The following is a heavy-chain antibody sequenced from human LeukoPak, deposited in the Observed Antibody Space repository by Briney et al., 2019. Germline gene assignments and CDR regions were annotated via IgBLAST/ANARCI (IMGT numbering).Heavy chain of an antibody. CDR2: INSDGSST. D-gene: IGHD3-10*01. J-gene: IGHJ4*02. CDR1: GFTFSDYW. CDR3: AEDQRWYYYGSGSYRGIDY. V-gene: IGHV3-74*01. Sequence: GGSLRLSCAASGFTFSDYWMHWVRQAPGKGLVWVSRINSDGSSTSYADSVKGRFTISRDNSKNTLYLQMNSLRAEDTAVYYCAEDQRWYYYGSGSYRGIDYWGQGTLVTVSS.